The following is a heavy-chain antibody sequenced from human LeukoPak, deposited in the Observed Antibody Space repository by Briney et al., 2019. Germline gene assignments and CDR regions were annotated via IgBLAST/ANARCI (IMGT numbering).Heavy chain of an antibody. CDR3: AKAPPGETYYDILTGYYFDY. CDR1: GFTFSSYG. V-gene: IGHV3-23*01. Sequence: GGTLRLSCAASGFTFSSYGMSWVRQAPGKGLEWVSAISGSGGSTYYADSVKGRFTISRDNSKNTLYLQMNSLRAEDTAVYYCAKAPPGETYYDILTGYYFDYWGQGTLVTVSS. CDR2: ISGSGGST. J-gene: IGHJ4*02. D-gene: IGHD3-9*01.